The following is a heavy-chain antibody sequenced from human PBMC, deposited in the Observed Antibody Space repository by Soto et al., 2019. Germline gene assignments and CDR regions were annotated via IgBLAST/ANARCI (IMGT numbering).Heavy chain of an antibody. D-gene: IGHD6-19*01. V-gene: IGHV3-23*01. CDR3: ASRSSGWYFDY. CDR1: GFTFSSYA. Sequence: EVQLLESGGGLVQPGGSLRLSCAASGFTFSSYAMNWVHQGPGKGLEWVSVISGSGGSTYYADSVKGRFTISRDNSKNTRYLQMNSLRAEDTAVYYCASRSSGWYFDYWGQGTLVTVSS. CDR2: ISGSGGST. J-gene: IGHJ4*02.